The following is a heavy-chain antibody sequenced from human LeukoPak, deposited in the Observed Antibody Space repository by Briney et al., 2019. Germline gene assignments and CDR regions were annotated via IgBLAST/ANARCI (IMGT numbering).Heavy chain of an antibody. CDR1: GDPISSTNW. CDR3: ARGEALDI. V-gene: IGHV4/OR15-8*01. J-gene: IGHJ3*02. D-gene: IGHD1-26*01. CDR2: VYHSGTS. Sequence: SSETLSLTCVVSGDPISSTNWWNWVRQPPGKGLEWIGEVYHSGTSNYNASLKSRVTISVDKTKNQLSLKLTSVTAADTAMYYCARGEALDIWGQGTLVTVSS.